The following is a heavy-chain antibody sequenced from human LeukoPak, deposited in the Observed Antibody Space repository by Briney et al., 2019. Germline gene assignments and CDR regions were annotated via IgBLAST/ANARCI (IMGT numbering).Heavy chain of an antibody. J-gene: IGHJ5*02. Sequence: SETLSLTCTVSGGSISSGTYYWNWIRQPAGKGLEWIGRIYTSGSTNYNPSLKSRVTISVDTSKKQFSLKLSSVTAADTAVYYCARHVGFITMVRGVINNNWFDPWGQGTLVTVSS. CDR2: IYTSGST. CDR3: ARHVGFITMVRGVINNNWFDP. V-gene: IGHV4-61*02. D-gene: IGHD3-10*01. CDR1: GGSISSGTYY.